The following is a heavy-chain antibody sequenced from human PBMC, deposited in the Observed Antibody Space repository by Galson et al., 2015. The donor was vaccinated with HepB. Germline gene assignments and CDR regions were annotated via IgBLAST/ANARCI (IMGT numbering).Heavy chain of an antibody. J-gene: IGHJ6*02. Sequence: SLRLSCASSGFTLSTYSMNWVRQAQGKGLEWVSSISSSSLYVYYADSVRGRFTVSRDNAKNSHYLQMNSLSAEDTAVYYCARVYGSGSYGYGMDVWGQGTTVTVS. CDR2: ISSSSLYV. CDR1: GFTLSTYS. V-gene: IGHV3-21*01. CDR3: ARVYGSGSYGYGMDV. D-gene: IGHD3-10*01.